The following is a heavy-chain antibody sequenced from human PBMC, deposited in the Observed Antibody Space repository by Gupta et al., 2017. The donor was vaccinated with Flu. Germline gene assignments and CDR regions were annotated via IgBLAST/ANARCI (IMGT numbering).Heavy chain of an antibody. CDR3: ATVTSGC. V-gene: IGHV3-74*03. CDR2: INPDGSST. Sequence: SSYLQGVGQAPGKGLVWGSRINPDGSSTTYAESVKGRFTISRDNAKNTLYLQMNSLGDDDTAVYYCATVTSGCWGQGTLVTVSS. D-gene: IGHD4-17*01. J-gene: IGHJ4*02. CDR1: SSY.